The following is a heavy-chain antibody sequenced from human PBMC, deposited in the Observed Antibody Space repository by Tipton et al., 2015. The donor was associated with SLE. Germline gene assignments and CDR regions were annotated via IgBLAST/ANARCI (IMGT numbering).Heavy chain of an antibody. CDR2: IWYDGSNK. Sequence: SLRLSCAASGFTFSSYGMHWVRQAPGKGLEWVAVIWYDGSNKYYADSVKGRFTISRDNSKNTLYLQMNSLRAEDTAVYYCAKARAAVGTDYSYGMDVWGQGTTVTVSS. D-gene: IGHD6-13*01. CDR1: GFTFSSYG. J-gene: IGHJ6*02. CDR3: AKARAAVGTDYSYGMDV. V-gene: IGHV3-33*06.